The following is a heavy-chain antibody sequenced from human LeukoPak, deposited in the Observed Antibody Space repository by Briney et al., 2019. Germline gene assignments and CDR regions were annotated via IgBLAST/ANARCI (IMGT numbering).Heavy chain of an antibody. J-gene: IGHJ5*02. CDR2: SNHSGST. Sequence: PSGTLSLTCAVSGASISSSNWWSWVRQPPGKGLEWIGESNHSGSTNYNPSLKSRVTISLDKSKNQFSLKLNSVTAADTAVYYCARGEVYYGSGSNWFDPWGQGTVVTVSS. V-gene: IGHV4-4*02. CDR1: GASISSSNW. D-gene: IGHD3-10*01. CDR3: ARGEVYYGSGSNWFDP.